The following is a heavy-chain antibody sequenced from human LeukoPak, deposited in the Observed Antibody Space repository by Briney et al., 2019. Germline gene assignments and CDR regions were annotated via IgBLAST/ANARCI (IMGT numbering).Heavy chain of an antibody. CDR2: VSGSGGST. J-gene: IGHJ4*02. Sequence: PGESLRLSCAASGSTFSSYAMSWVRQAPGKGLEWVSGVSGSGGSTYYADSVKGRFTISRDNSKNTLYLQMNSLRAEDTAVYYCAKDLDIVATITGNWGQGTLVTVSS. D-gene: IGHD5-12*01. CDR1: GSTFSSYA. CDR3: AKDLDIVATITGN. V-gene: IGHV3-23*01.